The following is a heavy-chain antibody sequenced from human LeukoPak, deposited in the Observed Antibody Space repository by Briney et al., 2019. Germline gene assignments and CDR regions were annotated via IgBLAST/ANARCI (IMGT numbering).Heavy chain of an antibody. CDR3: AIDGLVGSARLHCCST. J-gene: IGHJ5*02. V-gene: IGHV1-69*08. Sequence: PQAPGQGLQWMGRIFPILGATNYTQSFQGRVTITADKPTTTAYMELISLRSDDTAVYYCAIDGLVGSARLHCCSTWGQRALVTVSS. D-gene: IGHD2-21*02. CDR2: IFPILGAT.